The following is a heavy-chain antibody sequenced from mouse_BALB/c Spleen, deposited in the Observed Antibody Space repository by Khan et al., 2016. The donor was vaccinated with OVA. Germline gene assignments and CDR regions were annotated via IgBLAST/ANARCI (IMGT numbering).Heavy chain of an antibody. CDR3: ARDYYRYDGYYAMDY. Sequence: QVQLKESGPGLVAPSQSLSITCTVSGFSLSRYNIHWVRQPPGKGLEWLGMIWGGGGTDYNSTLKSRLSISKDNSKSQVFLKMNSLQTDDTAMYYCARDYYRYDGYYAMDYWVQGTSVTVSS. CDR2: IWGGGGT. D-gene: IGHD2-14*01. J-gene: IGHJ4*01. V-gene: IGHV2-6-4*01. CDR1: GFSLSRYN.